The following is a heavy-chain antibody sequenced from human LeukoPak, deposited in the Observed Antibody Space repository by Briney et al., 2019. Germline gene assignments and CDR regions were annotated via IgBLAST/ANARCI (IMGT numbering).Heavy chain of an antibody. J-gene: IGHJ4*02. CDR3: ARGRLKLLWFGRFDY. V-gene: IGHV4-38-2*02. Sequence: SETLSLTCTVSNYSISSGYYWGWIRQSPGKGLEWIGSIYHGGSTYYNPSLKSRVTISVDTSKNQFSLKLSSVTAADTAVYYCARGRLKLLWFGRFDYWGQGTLVTVSS. CDR1: NYSISSGYY. CDR2: IYHGGST. D-gene: IGHD3-10*01.